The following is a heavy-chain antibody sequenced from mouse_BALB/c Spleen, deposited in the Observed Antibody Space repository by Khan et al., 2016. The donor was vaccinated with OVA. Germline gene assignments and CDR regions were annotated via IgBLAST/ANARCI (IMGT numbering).Heavy chain of an antibody. Sequence: VQLQESGAELAKPGASLKMSCTASGYSFITYWIHWVRQRPGQGLEWIGYIDPSTGYTEYNQKFKDKATLTADKSSSTAYMQLTSLTSEDSAVYYCARRGLNGIFVYWGQGTLVTVSA. CDR1: GYSFITYW. D-gene: IGHD1-3*01. CDR2: IDPSTGYT. CDR3: ARRGLNGIFVY. V-gene: IGHV1-7*01. J-gene: IGHJ3*01.